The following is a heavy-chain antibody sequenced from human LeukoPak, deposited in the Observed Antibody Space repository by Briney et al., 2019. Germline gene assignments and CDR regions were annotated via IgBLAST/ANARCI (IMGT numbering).Heavy chain of an antibody. J-gene: IGHJ4*02. V-gene: IGHV4-30-2*01. CDR1: GGSISSGGYY. Sequence: SQTLSLTCTVSGGSISSGGYYWSWIRQPPGKGLEWIGYIYHSGSTYYSPSLKSRVTISVDRSKNQFSPKLSSVTGADTAVYYCARERVDYVWGNYRYWDYWGQGILVTVSS. CDR2: IYHSGST. CDR3: ARERVDYVWGNYRYWDY. D-gene: IGHD3-16*02.